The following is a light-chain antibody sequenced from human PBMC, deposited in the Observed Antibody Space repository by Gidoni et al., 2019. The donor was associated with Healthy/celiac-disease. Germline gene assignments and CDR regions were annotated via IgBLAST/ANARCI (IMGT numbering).Light chain of an antibody. CDR3: MQAIQTPT. Sequence: DNVMTQSPLSLPVTPGEPACISCRSSQSRLHSNGYNYLDWYLQKPGQSPQLLIDLGSNQAAGVPERCGGSGSGTDFTLNISRVEAEDVGVYCCMQAIQTPTFGQGTKLEIK. J-gene: IGKJ2*01. V-gene: IGKV2-28*01. CDR2: LGS. CDR1: QSRLHSNGYNY.